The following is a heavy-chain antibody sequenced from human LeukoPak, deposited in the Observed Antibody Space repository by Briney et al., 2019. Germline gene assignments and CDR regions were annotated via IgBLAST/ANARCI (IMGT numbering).Heavy chain of an antibody. D-gene: IGHD3-9*01. CDR1: GFTFSSYG. J-gene: IGHJ6*04. CDR2: ISYDGSNK. V-gene: IGHV3-30*18. Sequence: GGSLRLSCAASGFTFSSYGMHWVRQAPGKGLEWVAVISYDGSNKYYADPVKGRFTISRDNSKNTLYLQMNSLRAEDTAVYYCAKERGYDILTGYYSYGMDVWGKGTTVTVSS. CDR3: AKERGYDILTGYYSYGMDV.